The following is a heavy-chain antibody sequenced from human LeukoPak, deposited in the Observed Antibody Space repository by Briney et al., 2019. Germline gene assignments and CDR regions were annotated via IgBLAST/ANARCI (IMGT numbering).Heavy chain of an antibody. Sequence: SETLSLTCTVSGGSISSYYWSWIRQPPGKGLEWIGYVYYGGYTNYNPSLESRVTLSVDTSKNQFSLKLSSVTAADTAVYYCARDTPYYYYMDVWGKGTTVTVSS. CDR1: GGSISSYY. CDR2: VYYGGYT. V-gene: IGHV4-59*01. CDR3: ARDTPYYYYMDV. J-gene: IGHJ6*03.